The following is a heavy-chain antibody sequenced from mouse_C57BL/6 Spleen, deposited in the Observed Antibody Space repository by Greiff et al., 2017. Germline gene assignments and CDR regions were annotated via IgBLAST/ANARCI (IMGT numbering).Heavy chain of an antibody. V-gene: IGHV1-76*01. CDR2: IYPGSGNT. CDR3: ARSNYGSSYDFDY. Sequence: QVQLKESGAELVRPGASVKLSCKASGYTFTDYYINWVKQRPGQGLEWIARIYPGSGNTYYNEKFKGKATLTAEKSSSTAYMQLSSLTSEDSAVYFCARSNYGSSYDFDYWGQGTTLTVSS. CDR1: GYTFTDYY. D-gene: IGHD1-1*01. J-gene: IGHJ2*01.